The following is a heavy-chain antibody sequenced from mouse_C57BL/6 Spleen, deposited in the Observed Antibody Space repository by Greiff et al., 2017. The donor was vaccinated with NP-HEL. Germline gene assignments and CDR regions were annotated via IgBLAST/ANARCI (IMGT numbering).Heavy chain of an antibody. Sequence: QVQLQQSGAELVRPGTSVKLSCKASGYTFTSYWMHWVKQRPGQGLEWIGVIDPSDSYTNYNQKFKGKATLTVDTSSSTAYMQLSSLTSEDSAVYYCASYYGTPFAYWGQGTLVTVSA. D-gene: IGHD1-1*01. J-gene: IGHJ3*01. V-gene: IGHV1-59*01. CDR3: ASYYGTPFAY. CDR1: GYTFTSYW. CDR2: IDPSDSYT.